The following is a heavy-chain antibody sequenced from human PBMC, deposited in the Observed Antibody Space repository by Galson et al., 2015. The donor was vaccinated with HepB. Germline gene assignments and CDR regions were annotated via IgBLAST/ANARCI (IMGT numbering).Heavy chain of an antibody. CDR3: AREPRISIFGVVHYYMDV. CDR1: GFTFSSCG. Sequence: SLRFSCAASGFTFSSCGMHWVRQSPGKGLEWVAIIWSDGSNKYYGDSVKGRFTISRDNSKNTVYLQMNSLRADDTAVYYCAREPRISIFGVVHYYMDVWGKGTTVTVSS. D-gene: IGHD3-3*01. J-gene: IGHJ6*03. CDR2: IWSDGSNK. V-gene: IGHV3-33*01.